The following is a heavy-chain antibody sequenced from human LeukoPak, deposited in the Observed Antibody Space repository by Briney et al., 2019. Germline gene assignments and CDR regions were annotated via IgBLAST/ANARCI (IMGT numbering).Heavy chain of an antibody. CDR1: GLTFSSYS. J-gene: IGHJ4*02. D-gene: IGHD6-13*01. V-gene: IGHV3-48*01. Sequence: GGSLRLSCAASGLTFSSYSMNWVRQAPGKGLEWVSYISSSSSTIYYADSVKGRFTISRDNAKNSLYLQMNSLRAEDTAVYYCARDGSSWDFDYWGQGTLVTVSS. CDR2: ISSSSSTI. CDR3: ARDGSSWDFDY.